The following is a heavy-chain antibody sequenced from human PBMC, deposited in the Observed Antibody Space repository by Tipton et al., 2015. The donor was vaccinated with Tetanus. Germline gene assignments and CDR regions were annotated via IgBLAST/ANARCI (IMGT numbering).Heavy chain of an antibody. CDR3: ARATANSAFDF. J-gene: IGHJ4*02. CDR1: GYTFTGNY. D-gene: IGHD2-21*02. V-gene: IGHV1-2*02. CDR2: INPNSGGT. Sequence: QSGAEVKKPGASVKVSCTASGYTFTGNYIHWVRQGPGQRLEWMAWINPNSGGTDFARKFQGRVTVTRDTSISTAYMELSGLRTAVTAVYFCARATANSAFDFWGQGSRVIVSS.